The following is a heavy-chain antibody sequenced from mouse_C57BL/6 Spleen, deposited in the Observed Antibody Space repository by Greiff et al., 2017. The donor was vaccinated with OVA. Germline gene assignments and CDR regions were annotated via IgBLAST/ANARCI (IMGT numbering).Heavy chain of an antibody. Sequence: QVQLQQPGAELVKPGASVKMSCKASGYTFTSYWISWVKQRPGQGLEWIGDIYPGSGSTNYNEKFKSKATLTVDTSSSTAYMQLSSLTSEDSAVYYCARWTHDYGNDYYAMDYWGQGTSVTVSS. CDR1: GYTFTSYW. CDR2: IYPGSGST. V-gene: IGHV1-55*01. CDR3: ARWTHDYGNDYYAMDY. J-gene: IGHJ4*01. D-gene: IGHD1-1*01.